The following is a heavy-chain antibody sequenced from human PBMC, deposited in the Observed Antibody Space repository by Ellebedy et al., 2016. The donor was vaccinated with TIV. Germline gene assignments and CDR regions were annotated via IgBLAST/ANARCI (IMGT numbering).Heavy chain of an antibody. V-gene: IGHV3-53*01. D-gene: IGHD1-20*01. CDR2: IHTGGDT. J-gene: IGHJ3*02. Sequence: GGSLRLSCAASGFTVSYTSMSWVLQAPGKGLECVSVIHTGGDTYYADSVTGRFTISRDSSKHTLFLQMNSLRAEDTDMYYCARRITGTYGDDAFDIWGQGTMVTVSS. CDR1: GFTVSYTS. CDR3: ARRITGTYGDDAFDI.